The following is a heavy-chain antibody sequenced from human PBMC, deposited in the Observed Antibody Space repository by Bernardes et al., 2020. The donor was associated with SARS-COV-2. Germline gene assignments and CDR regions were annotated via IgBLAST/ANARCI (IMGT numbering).Heavy chain of an antibody. J-gene: IGHJ6*03. D-gene: IGHD2-2*01. CDR3: ARCVVVVPAAIYYYYYYMDV. CDR1: GGSFSGYY. Sequence: SETLSLTCAVYGGSFSGYYWSWIRQPPGKGLEWIGEINHSGSTNYNPSLKSRVTISVDTSKNQFSLKLSSVTAADTAVYYCARCVVVVPAAIYYYYYYMDVWGKGTTVTVSS. V-gene: IGHV4-34*01. CDR2: INHSGST.